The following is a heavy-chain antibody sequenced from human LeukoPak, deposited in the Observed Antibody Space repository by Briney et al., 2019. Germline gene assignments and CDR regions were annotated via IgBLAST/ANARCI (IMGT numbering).Heavy chain of an antibody. CDR3: ARERGGYSGYDSFWFDP. CDR1: GGSISSYY. J-gene: IGHJ5*02. CDR2: IYYSGST. Sequence: SETLSLTCTVSGGSISSYYWSWIRQPPGKGLEWIGYIYYSGSTNYNPSLKSRVTISVDTSKNQFSLKLSSVTAADTAVYYCARERGGYSGYDSFWFDPWGQGTLVTVSS. D-gene: IGHD5-12*01. V-gene: IGHV4-59*01.